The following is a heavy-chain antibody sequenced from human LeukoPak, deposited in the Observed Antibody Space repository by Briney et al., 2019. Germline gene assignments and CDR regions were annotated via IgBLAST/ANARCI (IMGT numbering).Heavy chain of an antibody. Sequence: GGSLRLSCAASGFTFSSYWMHWVRQAPGKGLEWVSSVSESGSNRYYADSVKGRFSISRDNSENMLYLQMGSLRAEDTATYYCANRHDSSGYFFNYWGQGTLVTVSS. V-gene: IGHV3-23*01. J-gene: IGHJ4*02. CDR3: ANRHDSSGYFFNY. CDR2: VSESGSNR. D-gene: IGHD3-22*01. CDR1: GFTFSSYW.